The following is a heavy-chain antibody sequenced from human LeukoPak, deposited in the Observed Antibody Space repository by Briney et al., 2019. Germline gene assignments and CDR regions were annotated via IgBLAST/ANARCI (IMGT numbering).Heavy chain of an antibody. Sequence: SGPTLVNPTQTLTLTCTFSGFSLSTSGVGVGWIRQPPGKALEWLALIYWNDDKRYSPSLKSRLTITKDTSKNQVVLTMTNMDPVDTATYYCAHRRNPNWGRGDYFDYWGQGTLVTVSS. V-gene: IGHV2-5*01. J-gene: IGHJ4*02. D-gene: IGHD7-27*01. CDR2: IYWNDDK. CDR1: GFSLSTSGVG. CDR3: AHRRNPNWGRGDYFDY.